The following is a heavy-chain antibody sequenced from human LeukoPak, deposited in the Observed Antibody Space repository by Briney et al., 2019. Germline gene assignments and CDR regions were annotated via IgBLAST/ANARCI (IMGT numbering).Heavy chain of an antibody. CDR2: SIPIFGTA. Sequence: SVNVSCKACGGTFSRYAISGVGQAGGRGLEWMGGSIPIFGTANYAQKFQGRVTITADKTTRTAYMELSSIRSDETAVYYCARGYSGYDTRYWGQGTLVTVSS. CDR3: ARGYSGYDTRY. CDR1: GGTFSRYA. D-gene: IGHD5-12*01. V-gene: IGHV1-69*06. J-gene: IGHJ4*02.